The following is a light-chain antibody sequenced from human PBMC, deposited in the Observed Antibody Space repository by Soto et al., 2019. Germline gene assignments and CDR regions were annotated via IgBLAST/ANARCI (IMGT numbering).Light chain of an antibody. J-gene: IGLJ1*01. V-gene: IGLV1-44*01. CDR3: SAWDNRLNGYV. Sequence: QSALTQPLSAAASPGQRVTISCSGGSSNIGSNTVAWYQHLPGTAPPRLIFTAGQRPSGVPGRFSGSKSVTSASLAISGLQSEDEADYYCSAWDNRLNGYVFGPGTKLTVL. CDR1: SSNIGSNT. CDR2: TAG.